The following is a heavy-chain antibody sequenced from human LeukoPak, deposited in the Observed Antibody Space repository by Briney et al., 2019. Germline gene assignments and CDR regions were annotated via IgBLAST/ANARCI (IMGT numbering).Heavy chain of an antibody. CDR1: GGSFSGYY. D-gene: IGHD3-10*01. CDR2: INHSGST. Sequence: SETLSLTCAVYGGSFSGYYWSWIRQPPGKGLEWIGEINHSGSTNYNPSLKSRVAISIDTSNNHLFLKLNSVTAADTAMHYCARHSQTGTRAFDIWGQGTMVTVSS. CDR3: ARHSQTGTRAFDI. J-gene: IGHJ3*02. V-gene: IGHV4-34*01.